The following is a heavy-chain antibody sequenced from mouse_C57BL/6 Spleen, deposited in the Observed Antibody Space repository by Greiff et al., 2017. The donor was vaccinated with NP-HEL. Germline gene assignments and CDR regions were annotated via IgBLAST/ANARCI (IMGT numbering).Heavy chain of an antibody. D-gene: IGHD2-4*01. Sequence: EVQLVESGGDLVKPGGSLKLSCAASGFTFSSYGMSWVRQTPDKRLEWVATISSGGSYTYYPDSVKGRFTISRDNAKNTLYLQMSSLKSEDTAMYYCARPMITKAMDYWGQGTSVTVSS. CDR3: ARPMITKAMDY. CDR1: GFTFSSYG. J-gene: IGHJ4*01. V-gene: IGHV5-6*01. CDR2: ISSGGSYT.